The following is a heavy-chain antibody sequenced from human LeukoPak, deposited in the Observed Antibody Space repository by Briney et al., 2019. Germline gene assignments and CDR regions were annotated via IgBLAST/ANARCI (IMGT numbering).Heavy chain of an antibody. CDR1: GGSISSGDYY. V-gene: IGHV4-30-4*08. D-gene: IGHD3-3*01. J-gene: IGHJ5*02. CDR3: ARAPYDFWSGYRARWFDP. CDR2: IYYSGST. Sequence: PSETLSLTCTVSGGSISSGDYYWSWIRQPPGKGLEWIGYIYYSGSTYYNPSLKSRVTISVDTSKNQFSLKLSSVTAADTAVYYCARAPYDFWSGYRARWFDPWGQGTLVTVSS.